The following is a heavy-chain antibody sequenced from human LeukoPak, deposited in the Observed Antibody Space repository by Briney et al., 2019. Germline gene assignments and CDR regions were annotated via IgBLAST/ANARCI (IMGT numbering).Heavy chain of an antibody. CDR2: ISPSGGST. D-gene: IGHD3-10*01. J-gene: IGHJ4*02. Sequence: ASVKVSCQSSGYTFTTSGISWLRQAPGQGLEWMGIISPSGGSTSYAQKFQGRVTMTRDTSTSTVYMELSSLRSEDTAVYYCARPDPYGYFDYWGQGTLVTVSS. V-gene: IGHV1-46*01. CDR1: GYTFTTSG. CDR3: ARPDPYGYFDY.